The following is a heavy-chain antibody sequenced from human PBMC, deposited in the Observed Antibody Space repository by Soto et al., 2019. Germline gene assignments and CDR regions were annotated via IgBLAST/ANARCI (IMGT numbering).Heavy chain of an antibody. V-gene: IGHV4-34*01. CDR3: ARVSLRVATSRPFVYYYGMDV. Sequence: AGTLSITCAVYGGSFSGYYWSWIRQPPGKGLEWIGEINHSGSTNYNPSLKSRVTISVDTSKNQFSLKLSSVTAADTAVYYCARVSLRVATSRPFVYYYGMDVWGQGTTVTVSS. CDR2: INHSGST. D-gene: IGHD5-12*01. CDR1: GGSFSGYY. J-gene: IGHJ6*02.